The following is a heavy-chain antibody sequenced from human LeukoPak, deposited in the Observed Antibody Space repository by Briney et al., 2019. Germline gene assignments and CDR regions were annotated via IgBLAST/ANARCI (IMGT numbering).Heavy chain of an antibody. CDR3: ARSSNYYYYGMDV. CDR1: GGTFSSYA. D-gene: IGHD4-11*01. Sequence: SVKVSCKASGGTFSSYAISWVRQAPGQGLEWMGGIIPIFGTPNYAQKFQGRVTITADESTSTAYMELSSLRSEDTAVYYCARSSNYYYYGMDVWGQGTTVTVSS. V-gene: IGHV1-69*13. J-gene: IGHJ6*02. CDR2: IIPIFGTP.